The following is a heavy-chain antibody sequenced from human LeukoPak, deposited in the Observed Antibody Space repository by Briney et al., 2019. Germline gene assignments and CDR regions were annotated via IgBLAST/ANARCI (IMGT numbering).Heavy chain of an antibody. Sequence: PGGSLRLSCAASGFTFSSYGMSWVRQAPGKGLEWVSAISGSGGSTYYADSVKGRFTISRDNSKNTLYLQMNSLRAEDTAVYYCAKEPSSYYDSSNWFDPWGQGTLVTVPS. CDR1: GFTFSSYG. D-gene: IGHD3-22*01. CDR2: ISGSGGST. V-gene: IGHV3-23*01. CDR3: AKEPSSYYDSSNWFDP. J-gene: IGHJ5*02.